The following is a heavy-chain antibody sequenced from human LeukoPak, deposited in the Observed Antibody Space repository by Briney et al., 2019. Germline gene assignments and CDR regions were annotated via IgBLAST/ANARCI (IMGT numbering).Heavy chain of an antibody. CDR2: ISGSGGST. CDR3: AKEGIAAAGASYYYHGMDV. CDR1: GFTFSSYA. J-gene: IGHJ6*02. V-gene: IGHV3-23*01. Sequence: GGSLRLSCAASGFTFSSYAMSWVRQAPGKGLEWVSAISGSGGSTYYADSVKGRFTISRDNSKNTLYLQMNSLRAEDTAVYYCAKEGIAAAGASYYYHGMDVWGQGTTVTVSS. D-gene: IGHD6-13*01.